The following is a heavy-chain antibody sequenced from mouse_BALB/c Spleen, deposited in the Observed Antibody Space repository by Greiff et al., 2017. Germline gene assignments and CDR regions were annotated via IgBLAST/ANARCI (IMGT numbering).Heavy chain of an antibody. CDR1: GFTFSSYA. CDR2: ISSGGST. J-gene: IGHJ1*01. CDR3: AREDDYDGNFDV. Sequence: DVKLQESGGGLVKPGGSLKLSCAASGFTFSSYAMSWVRQTPEKRLEWVASISSGGSTYYPDSVKGRFTISRDNARNILYLQMSSLRSEDTAMYYCAREDDYDGNFDVWGAGTTVTVSS. V-gene: IGHV5-6-5*01. D-gene: IGHD2-4*01.